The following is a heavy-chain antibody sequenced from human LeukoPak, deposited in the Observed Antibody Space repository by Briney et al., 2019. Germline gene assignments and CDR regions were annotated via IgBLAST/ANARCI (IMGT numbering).Heavy chain of an antibody. D-gene: IGHD4-23*01. CDR1: GFTFSSYA. V-gene: IGHV3-23*01. CDR2: ISGSGGST. J-gene: IGHJ4*02. Sequence: PGGSLRLSCAASGFTFSSYAMSWVRQAPGKGLEWVSAISGSGGSTYYADSVKGRFTISRDNAKNSLYLQMNSLRAEDTAMYYCARVLNGGNSLDYWGQGTLVTVSS. CDR3: ARVLNGGNSLDY.